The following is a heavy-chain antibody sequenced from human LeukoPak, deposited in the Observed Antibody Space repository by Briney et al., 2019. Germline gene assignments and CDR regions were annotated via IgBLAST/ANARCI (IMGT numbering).Heavy chain of an antibody. J-gene: IGHJ4*02. V-gene: IGHV1-8*02. CDR1: GYTFTSYA. Sequence: ASVKVSCKASGYTFTSYAMNWVRQAPGQGLEWMGWMNPNSGNTGYAQKFQGRVTMTRNTSISTAYMELSSLRSEDTAVYYCARGLGRWLQFGVLMSYQKEFDYWGQGTLVTVSS. CDR2: MNPNSGNT. CDR3: ARGLGRWLQFGVLMSYQKEFDY. D-gene: IGHD5-24*01.